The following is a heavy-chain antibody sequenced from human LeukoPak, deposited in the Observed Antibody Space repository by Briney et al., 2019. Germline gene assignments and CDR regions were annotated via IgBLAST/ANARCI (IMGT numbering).Heavy chain of an antibody. CDR1: GFIFSSYA. J-gene: IGHJ4*02. CDR3: ALSGGSNWYGLEC. D-gene: IGHD6-13*01. Sequence: GGSLRPSCAASGFIFSSYAMSWVRQAPGKGLEWISAISVSDNTYYEDSVKGRFTISRDNSKNTLYLQMNSLRAEDTAVYYCALSGGSNWYGLECWGQGTLVTVSS. V-gene: IGHV3-23*01. CDR2: ISVSDNT.